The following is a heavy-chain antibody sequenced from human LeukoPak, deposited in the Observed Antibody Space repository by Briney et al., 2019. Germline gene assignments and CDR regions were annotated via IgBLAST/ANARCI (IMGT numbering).Heavy chain of an antibody. CDR1: GGSISSYY. CDR3: ARDGGTRDAFDI. CDR2: IYYSGST. Sequence: SETLSLTCTVSGGSISSYYWSWIRQPPGKGLEWIGYIYYSGSTNYNPSLKSRVTISVDTSKNQFSLKLSSVTAADTAVYYCARDGGTRDAFDIWGQGTMVTVSS. V-gene: IGHV4-59*01. J-gene: IGHJ3*02. D-gene: IGHD3-16*01.